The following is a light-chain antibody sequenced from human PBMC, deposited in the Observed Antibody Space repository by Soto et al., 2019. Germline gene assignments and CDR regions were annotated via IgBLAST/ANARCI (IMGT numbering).Light chain of an antibody. Sequence: QPVLTQSPSASASLGASVKLTCTLSSGHSNYAIAWHQQQPEKGPRYLMKLNSDGSHNKGDGIPDRFSGSSSGAERYLTISSLQSEDEADYYCQTWGSAFSVVFGGGTKLTVL. CDR2: LNSDGSH. CDR1: SGHSNYA. CDR3: QTWGSAFSVV. V-gene: IGLV4-69*01. J-gene: IGLJ2*01.